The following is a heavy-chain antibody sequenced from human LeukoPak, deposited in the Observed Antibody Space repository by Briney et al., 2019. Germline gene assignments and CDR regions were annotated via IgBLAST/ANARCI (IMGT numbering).Heavy chain of an antibody. V-gene: IGHV3-74*01. J-gene: IGHJ4*02. CDR3: IRGPTYFDS. Sequence: PGGSLRLSCAASGFTFSSYSMSWVRQVPGKGLVWVSRINSAGSGTSYGDSVKGRFTISRDNAKGTLYLQMHSLRVEDTAIYYCIRGPTYFDSWGQGTLVTVSS. CDR1: GFTFSSYS. CDR2: INSAGSGT.